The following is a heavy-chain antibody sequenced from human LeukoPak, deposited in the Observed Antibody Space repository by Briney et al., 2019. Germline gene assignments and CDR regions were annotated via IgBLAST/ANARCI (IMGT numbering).Heavy chain of an antibody. CDR2: VYYGRSP. J-gene: IGHJ4*02. D-gene: IGHD6-13*01. Sequence: PSETLSLTCTVSGDSISRSTYYWAWIRQPPGKGLEWIGSVYYGRSPYYNPSLESRATISVDTSKNHFSLKMSSVTAADTAVYYCARVIAAAGGYYFDYWGQGTLVTVSS. CDR1: GDSISRSTYY. CDR3: ARVIAAAGGYYFDY. V-gene: IGHV4-39*02.